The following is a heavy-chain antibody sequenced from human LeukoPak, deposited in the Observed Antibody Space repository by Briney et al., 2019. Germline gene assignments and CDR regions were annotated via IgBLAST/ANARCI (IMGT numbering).Heavy chain of an antibody. CDR3: AKDGYYDSSGSPTGYFDC. CDR1: GFTFSNYA. CDR2: ISGSGGST. Sequence: GGSLRLSCAASGFTFSNYAMSWVRQAPGKGLEWVSGISGSGGSTNYADSVKGRLIISRDNSKNTLYLQMNSLRAEDTAVYYCAKDGYYDSSGSPTGYFDCWGQGTLVTVSS. J-gene: IGHJ4*02. D-gene: IGHD3-22*01. V-gene: IGHV3-23*01.